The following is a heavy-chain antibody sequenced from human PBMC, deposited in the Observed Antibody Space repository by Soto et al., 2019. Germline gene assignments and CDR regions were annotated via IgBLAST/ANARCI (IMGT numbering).Heavy chain of an antibody. J-gene: IGHJ3*02. V-gene: IGHV4-59*01. CDR2: IYYSGST. CDR3: ASHYYDSSGYYDAFDI. Sequence: QVQLQESGPGLVKPSETLSLTCTVSGGSISSYYWSWIRQPPGKGLEWIGYIYYSGSTNYNPSLKSRVTISVDTSKNQFSLKLSSVTAADTAVYYCASHYYDSSGYYDAFDIWGQGTVVTVSS. D-gene: IGHD3-22*01. CDR1: GGSISSYY.